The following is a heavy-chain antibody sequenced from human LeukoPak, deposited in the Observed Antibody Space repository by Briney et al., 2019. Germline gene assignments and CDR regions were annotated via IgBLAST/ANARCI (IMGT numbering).Heavy chain of an antibody. CDR2: TTGLGDNT. J-gene: IGHJ4*02. Sequence: GGSLRLSCAASGFFFSDSAMAWVRQAPGKGLEWVSTTTGLGDNTHYADSVKGRFTFSRDNSKNTLYLQMNNLGVDDTAVYYCTRRNDFRSGPYWGQGTLVTVAS. CDR1: GFFFSDSA. D-gene: IGHD3-3*01. CDR3: TRRNDFRSGPY. V-gene: IGHV3-23*01.